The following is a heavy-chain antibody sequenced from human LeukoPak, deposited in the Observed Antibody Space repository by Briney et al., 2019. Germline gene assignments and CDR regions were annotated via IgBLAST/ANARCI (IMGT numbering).Heavy chain of an antibody. CDR2: IYTSGST. D-gene: IGHD3-9*01. Sequence: SETLSLTCTVSGGSISSYYWSWIRQPAGKGLEWIGRIYTSGSTNYNPSLKSRVTMSVDTSKNQFSLKLSSVTAADTAVYYCAREILHYDILTGYPTAGGPYGMDVWGQGTTVTVSS. CDR1: GGSISSYY. V-gene: IGHV4-4*07. J-gene: IGHJ6*02. CDR3: AREILHYDILTGYPTAGGPYGMDV.